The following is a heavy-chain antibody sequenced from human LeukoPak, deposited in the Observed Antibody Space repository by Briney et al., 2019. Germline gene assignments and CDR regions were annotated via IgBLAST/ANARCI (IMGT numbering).Heavy chain of an antibody. V-gene: IGHV3-74*01. J-gene: IGHJ5*02. D-gene: IGHD3-22*01. CDR2: ISSDGANA. Sequence: PGGSLRLSCAASGFTFSTYWMHWVRQVPGKGLVWVSRISSDGANANYADSVKGRFTISRDNAKNSLYLQMNSLRAEDTAVYYCARDLGQYYDTSDNWFDPWGQGTLVTVSS. CDR1: GFTFSTYW. CDR3: ARDLGQYYDTSDNWFDP.